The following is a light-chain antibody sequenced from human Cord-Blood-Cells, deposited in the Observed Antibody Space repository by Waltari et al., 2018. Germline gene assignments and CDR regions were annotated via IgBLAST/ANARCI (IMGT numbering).Light chain of an antibody. J-gene: IGKJ4*01. CDR1: HRVLYSYNNKHY. Sequence: DIVMTQSLDSLPASLGESATINCKSSHRVLYSYNNKHYLSWYPQKQGQPPKLLIYWASTGKSGVQDGFGGSGSGTDLNLTVSGRQAEDVAVYYCQQYYSTPLTFGEGTKVEIK. CDR3: QQYYSTPLT. CDR2: WAS. V-gene: IGKV4-1*01.